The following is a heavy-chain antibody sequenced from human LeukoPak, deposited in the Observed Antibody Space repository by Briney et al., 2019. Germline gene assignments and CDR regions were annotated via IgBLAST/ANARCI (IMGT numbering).Heavy chain of an antibody. V-gene: IGHV3-15*07. CDR2: IKSKTDGGTT. CDR1: GFTFSNAW. J-gene: IGHJ3*02. CDR3: TTGLGRWLHLSGGGDAFDI. D-gene: IGHD5-24*01. Sequence: GGSLRLSCAASGFTFSNAWMNWVRQAPGKGLEWVGRIKSKTDGGTTDYAAPVKGRFTISRDDSKNTLYLQMNSLKTEDTAVYYCTTGLGRWLHLSGGGDAFDIWGQGTMVTVSS.